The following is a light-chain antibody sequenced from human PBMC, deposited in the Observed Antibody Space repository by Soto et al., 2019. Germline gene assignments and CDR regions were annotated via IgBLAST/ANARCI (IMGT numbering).Light chain of an antibody. Sequence: DIQLTQSPSFLSASIGDRVTITCRASQDFSNFLAWYQQKPGRAPKLLMYDASTLQSGVPSRFSGSGSGTDFTLTISSLQPEDFATYYCQQSYGTPITFGQGTRLEIK. J-gene: IGKJ5*01. CDR1: QDFSNF. CDR3: QQSYGTPIT. V-gene: IGKV1-39*01. CDR2: DAS.